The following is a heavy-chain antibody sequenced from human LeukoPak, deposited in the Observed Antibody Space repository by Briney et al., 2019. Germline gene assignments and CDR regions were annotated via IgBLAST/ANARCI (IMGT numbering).Heavy chain of an antibody. Sequence: ASVKVSCKASGGTFSSYAISWVRQAPGQGLEWMGGIIPIFGTANYAQKFQGRVTITADESTSTAYMELSSLRSEDTAVYHCAKDTRPFAGFDPWGQGTLVTVSS. CDR2: IIPIFGTA. CDR3: AKDTRPFAGFDP. CDR1: GGTFSSYA. J-gene: IGHJ5*02. D-gene: IGHD3-3*02. V-gene: IGHV1-69*13.